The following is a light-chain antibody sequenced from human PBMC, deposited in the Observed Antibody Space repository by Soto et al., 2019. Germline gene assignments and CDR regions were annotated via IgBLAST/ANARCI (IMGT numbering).Light chain of an antibody. CDR1: SSDVGGYNY. CDR3: SSYAGSNNLI. J-gene: IGLJ2*01. CDR2: EVT. V-gene: IGLV2-8*01. Sequence: QSALTQPASVSGSPGQSITISCTGTSSDVGGYNYVSWYQQHPGTAPKLMIYEVTKRPSGVPHRFSASKSGNTASLTVSGLQTEDEADYYCSSYAGSNNLIFGGGTKLTVL.